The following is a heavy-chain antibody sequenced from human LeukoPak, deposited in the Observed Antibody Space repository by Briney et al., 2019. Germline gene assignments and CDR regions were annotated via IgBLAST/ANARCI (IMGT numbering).Heavy chain of an antibody. Sequence: ASVKVSCKVSGYTLTELSMHWVRQAPGKGLEWMGGFDPEDGETIYAQKFQGRVTMTEDTSTDTAYMELSSLRSEDTAVYYCARDGTTVVTNFHDAFDIWGQGTMVTVSS. D-gene: IGHD4-23*01. CDR3: ARDGTTVVTNFHDAFDI. J-gene: IGHJ3*02. CDR2: FDPEDGET. V-gene: IGHV1-24*01. CDR1: GYTLTELS.